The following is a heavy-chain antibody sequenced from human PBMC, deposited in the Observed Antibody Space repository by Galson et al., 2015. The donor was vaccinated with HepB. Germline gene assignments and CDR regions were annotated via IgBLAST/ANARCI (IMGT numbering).Heavy chain of an antibody. CDR2: ISGSGGST. CDR3: AKDRKRWLQLGAFDI. D-gene: IGHD5-24*01. CDR1: GFTFSSYA. J-gene: IGHJ3*02. Sequence: PLRLSCAASGFTFSSYAMSWVRQAPGKGLEWVSAISGSGGSTYSADSVQGRFTISRDNSKNTLYLQMNSLRAEDTAVYYCAKDRKRWLQLGAFDIWGQGTMATVSS. V-gene: IGHV3-23*01.